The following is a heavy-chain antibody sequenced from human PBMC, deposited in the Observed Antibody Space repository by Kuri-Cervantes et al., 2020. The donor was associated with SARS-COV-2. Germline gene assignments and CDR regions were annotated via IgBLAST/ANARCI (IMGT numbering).Heavy chain of an antibody. D-gene: IGHD2-21*02. CDR3: ASGVRDCGGDCYYYYYYGMGV. V-gene: IGHV1-69*13. CDR1: GGTLNTYS. Sequence: SVKVSCKASGGTLNTYSFSWVRQAPGQGLEWMGGIMPIFGTADYAQKFQDRVTITADESTSTAYMELSSLRSEDTAVYYCASGVRDCGGDCYYYYYYGMGVWGQGTTVTVSS. J-gene: IGHJ6*02. CDR2: IMPIFGTA.